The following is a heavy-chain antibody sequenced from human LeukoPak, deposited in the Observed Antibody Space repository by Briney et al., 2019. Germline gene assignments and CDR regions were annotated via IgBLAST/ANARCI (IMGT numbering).Heavy chain of an antibody. CDR3: AGGGYYGSGSYKDY. J-gene: IGHJ4*02. V-gene: IGHV4-4*07. CDR1: GGSISSYY. Sequence: SETLSLTCTVSGGSISSYYWSWIRQPAGKGLEWIGRIYTSGSTNYNPSLKSRVTMSVDTSKNQFSLKLSSVTAADTAVYYCAGGGYYGSGSYKDYWGQGTLVTVSS. D-gene: IGHD3-10*01. CDR2: IYTSGST.